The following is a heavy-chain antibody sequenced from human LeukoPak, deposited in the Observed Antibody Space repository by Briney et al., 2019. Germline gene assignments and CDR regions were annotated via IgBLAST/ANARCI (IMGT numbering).Heavy chain of an antibody. Sequence: PSETLSLTCTVSGGSISSSSYYWGWIRQPPGKGLEWIGEINHSGSTNYNPSLKSRVTISVDTSKNQFSLKLSSVTAADTAVYYCARLIDYWGQGTLVTVSS. CDR3: ARLIDY. J-gene: IGHJ4*02. CDR1: GGSISSSSYY. V-gene: IGHV4-39*07. D-gene: IGHD3-16*01. CDR2: INHSGST.